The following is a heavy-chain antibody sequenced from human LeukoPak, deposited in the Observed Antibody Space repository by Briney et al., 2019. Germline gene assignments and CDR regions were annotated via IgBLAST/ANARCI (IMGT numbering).Heavy chain of an antibody. CDR1: GFTFSSYT. J-gene: IGHJ4*02. V-gene: IGHV3-21*01. Sequence: GGSLRLSCAASGFTFSSYTLNWVRQAPGKGLEWISSISSAGGYIYYAASVKGRFTISRDNAKNSLYLQMNSLRAVDTAVYYCAREIVSSNSFDNWGQGTLVTVSS. D-gene: IGHD2-2*01. CDR2: ISSAGGYI. CDR3: AREIVSSNSFDN.